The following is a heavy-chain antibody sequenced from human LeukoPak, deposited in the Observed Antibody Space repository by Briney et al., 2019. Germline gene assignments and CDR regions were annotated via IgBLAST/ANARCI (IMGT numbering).Heavy chain of an antibody. CDR3: ARRNSFGPVDY. J-gene: IGHJ4*02. CDR2: IYYSGST. V-gene: IGHV4-59*11. Sequence: SETQSLTCTVSGDSLSSHYWGWIRQPPGKGLEWIGYIYYSGSTNYNPSLKSRVTISVDTSKNQFSLKLTSVTAADTAVYYCARRNSFGPVDYWGQGTLVTVSS. D-gene: IGHD3-16*01. CDR1: GDSLSSHY.